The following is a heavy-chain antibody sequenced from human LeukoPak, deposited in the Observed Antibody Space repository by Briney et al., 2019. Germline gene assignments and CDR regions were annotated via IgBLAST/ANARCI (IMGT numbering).Heavy chain of an antibody. D-gene: IGHD6-19*01. CDR2: IYHSGST. J-gene: IGHJ2*01. CDR1: GGSISSSNW. CDR3: ARHSVAGTRWYFDL. Sequence: SETLSLTCAVSGGSISSSNWWSWVRQPPGKGLEWIGEIYHSGSTNYNPSLKSRVTISVDKSKNQFSLKLSSVTAADTAVYYCARHSVAGTRWYFDLWGRGTLVTVSS. V-gene: IGHV4-4*02.